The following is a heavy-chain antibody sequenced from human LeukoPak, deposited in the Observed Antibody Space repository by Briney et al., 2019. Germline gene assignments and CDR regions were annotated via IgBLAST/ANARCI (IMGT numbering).Heavy chain of an antibody. CDR2: INPNSGGT. J-gene: IGHJ6*03. D-gene: IGHD3-10*01. V-gene: IGHV1-2*02. Sequence: ASVKVSCKASGYTFTGYYMHWVRQAPGQGLEWMGWINPNSGGTNYAQKFQGGVTMTRDTSISTAYMELSSLRSEDTAVYYCASPSAGVTRIRGYYYYMDVWGKGTTVTVSS. CDR1: GYTFTGYY. CDR3: ASPSAGVTRIRGYYYYMDV.